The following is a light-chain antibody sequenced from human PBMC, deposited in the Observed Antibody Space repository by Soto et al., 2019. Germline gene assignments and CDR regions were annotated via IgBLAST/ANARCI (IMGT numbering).Light chain of an antibody. CDR3: HQFSFSHT. CDR2: KAS. J-gene: IGKJ4*01. CDR1: QSISNW. Sequence: DIQMTQSPSTLSASVGDRVTITCRASQSISNWLAWYQQKPGKAPKLLIYKASTLESGVPSRFSGTGSETEFTLTISSLQADDFATYYCHQFSFSHTFGGGTKVEIK. V-gene: IGKV1-5*03.